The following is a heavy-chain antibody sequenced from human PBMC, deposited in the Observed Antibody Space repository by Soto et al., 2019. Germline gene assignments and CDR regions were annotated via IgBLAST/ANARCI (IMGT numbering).Heavy chain of an antibody. Sequence: PGGSLRLSCAASGFTFSSYSMNWVRQAPGKGLEWVSSISSSSSYIYYADSVKGRFTISRDNAKNSLYLQMNSLRAEDTAVYYCARDGASYDFWSGYPLGVWGQGTTVTVSS. CDR1: GFTFSSYS. CDR2: ISSSSSYI. D-gene: IGHD3-3*01. CDR3: ARDGASYDFWSGYPLGV. J-gene: IGHJ6*02. V-gene: IGHV3-21*01.